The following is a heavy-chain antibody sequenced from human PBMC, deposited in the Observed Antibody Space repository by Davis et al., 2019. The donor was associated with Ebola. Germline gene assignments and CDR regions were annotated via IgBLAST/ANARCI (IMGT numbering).Heavy chain of an antibody. V-gene: IGHV4-4*02. Sequence: MPSETLSLTCAVSGDSISSSDWWTWVRQSPWKGLEWIGDVYHSGTTNYNPSLKSRVTISVDTSKKHFSLKLGSVTAADTAVYYCARGSQWLGPDYWGQGTLVTVSS. CDR2: VYHSGTT. CDR3: ARGSQWLGPDY. J-gene: IGHJ4*02. D-gene: IGHD6-19*01. CDR1: GDSISSSDW.